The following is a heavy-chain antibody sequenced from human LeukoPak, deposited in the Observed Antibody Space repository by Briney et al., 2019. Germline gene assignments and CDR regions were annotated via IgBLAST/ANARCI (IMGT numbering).Heavy chain of an antibody. J-gene: IGHJ2*01. D-gene: IGHD6-13*01. V-gene: IGHV4-59*01. CDR2: IYYSGST. CDR1: GGSISSYY. CDR3: ARSPQYIAAAGGRWYFDL. Sequence: SQTLSLTCTVSGGSISSYYWSWIWQPPGKGLEWIGYIYYSGSTNYNPSLKSRVTISVDASKNQFSLKLSSVTAADTAVYYCARSPQYIAAAGGRWYFDLWGRGTLVTVSS.